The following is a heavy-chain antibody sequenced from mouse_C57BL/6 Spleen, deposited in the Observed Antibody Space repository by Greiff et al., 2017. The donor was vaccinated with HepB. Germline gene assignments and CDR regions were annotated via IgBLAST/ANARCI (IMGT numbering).Heavy chain of an antibody. CDR2: IYPGSGNT. J-gene: IGHJ1*03. CDR1: GYSFTSYY. CDR3: ARGRDDWYFDV. V-gene: IGHV1-66*01. Sequence: QVQLKQSGPELVKPGASVKISCKASGYSFTSYYIHWVKQRPGQGLEWIGWIYPGSGNTKYNEKFKGKATLTADTSSSTAYMQLSSLTSEDSAVYYCARGRDDWYFDVWGTGTTVTVSS.